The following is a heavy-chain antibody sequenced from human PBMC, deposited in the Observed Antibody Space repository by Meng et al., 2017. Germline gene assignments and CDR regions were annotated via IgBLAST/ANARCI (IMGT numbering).Heavy chain of an antibody. V-gene: IGHV4-61*01. Sequence: SETLSLTCTVSGGSVSSGSYYWSWIRQPPGKGLEWIGYIYYSGSTNYNPSLKSRVTISVDTAKNQFSLKLSSVTAADTAVYYCARGVLLFYSSMSQYYYGMDVWGQGTTVTVSS. CDR3: ARGVLLFYSSMSQYYYGMDV. D-gene: IGHD4-11*01. CDR1: GGSVSSGSYY. J-gene: IGHJ6*02. CDR2: IYYSGST.